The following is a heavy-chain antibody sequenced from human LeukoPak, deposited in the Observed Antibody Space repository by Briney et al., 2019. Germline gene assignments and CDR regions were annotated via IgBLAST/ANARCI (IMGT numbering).Heavy chain of an antibody. CDR1: GFTFSSYA. V-gene: IGHV3-23*01. D-gene: IGHD4-23*01. CDR2: ISGSGGST. Sequence: GGSLRLYCAASGFTFSSYAMSWVRQAPGKGLEWVSAISGSGGSTYYADSVKGRFTISRDNSKNTLYLQMNSLRAEDTAVYYCAKPLNYRRWAFDIWGQGTMVTVSS. CDR3: AKPLNYRRWAFDI. J-gene: IGHJ3*02.